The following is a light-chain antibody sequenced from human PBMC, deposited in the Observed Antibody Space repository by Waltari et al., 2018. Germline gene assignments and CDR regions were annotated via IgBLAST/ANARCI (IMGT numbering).Light chain of an antibody. Sequence: EIVMTQSPDTLSVFPGETATLSCRASQSVSRSVAWYQQKPGQAPRLLVFGASTRATGVADRFVGCGSGTVFTLTISGLESDDFATYYCQQYDDWPPAYTFGQGTKLEIK. CDR3: QQYDDWPPAYT. CDR1: QSVSRS. J-gene: IGKJ2*01. V-gene: IGKV3-15*01. CDR2: GAS.